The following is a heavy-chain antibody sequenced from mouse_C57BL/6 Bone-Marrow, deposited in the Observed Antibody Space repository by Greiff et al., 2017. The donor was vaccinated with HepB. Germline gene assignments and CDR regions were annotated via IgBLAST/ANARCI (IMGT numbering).Heavy chain of an antibody. J-gene: IGHJ4*01. CDR3: ARLRDGYDPYAMDY. D-gene: IGHD2-2*01. V-gene: IGHV1-72*01. Sequence: VQLQQPGAELVKPGASVKLSCKASGYTFTSYWMHWVKQRPGRGLEWIGRIDPNSGGTKYNEKFKSKATLTVDKPSSTAYMQLRSLTSEDSAVYYWARLRDGYDPYAMDYWGQGTSVTVSS. CDR2: IDPNSGGT. CDR1: GYTFTSYW.